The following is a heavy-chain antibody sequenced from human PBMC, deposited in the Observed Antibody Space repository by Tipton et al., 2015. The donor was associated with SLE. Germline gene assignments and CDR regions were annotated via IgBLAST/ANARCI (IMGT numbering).Heavy chain of an antibody. V-gene: IGHV3-30*18. Sequence: SLRLSCAASGFTFSSYGMHWVRQAPGKGLEWVAVISCDGSNKYYADSVKGRFTISRDNSKNTLYLQMNSLRAEDTAVYYCAKGSLAATIRTVVDYWGQGTLVTVSS. CDR1: GFTFSSYG. CDR2: ISCDGSNK. D-gene: IGHD5-12*01. CDR3: AKGSLAATIRTVVDY. J-gene: IGHJ4*02.